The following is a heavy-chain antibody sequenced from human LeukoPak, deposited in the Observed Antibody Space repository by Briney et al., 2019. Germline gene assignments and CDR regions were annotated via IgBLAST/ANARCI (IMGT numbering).Heavy chain of an antibody. V-gene: IGHV3-21*01. D-gene: IGHD5-12*01. CDR1: GFTVSRNY. Sequence: PGGSLRLSCAASGFTVSRNYMNWVRQAPGKGLEWVSSISSTGTYMYYADSVKGRFTTSRDNAKKSLYLQMNSLRAEDTAVYYCARRAHSGYDYFDYWGQGTLVTVSS. CDR3: ARRAHSGYDYFDY. J-gene: IGHJ4*02. CDR2: ISSTGTYM.